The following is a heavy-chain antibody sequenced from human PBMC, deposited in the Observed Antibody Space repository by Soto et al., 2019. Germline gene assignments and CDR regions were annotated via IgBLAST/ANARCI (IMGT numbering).Heavy chain of an antibody. CDR1: GGSINSSSSY. CDR3: SVANSNWFDP. D-gene: IGHD5-12*01. Sequence: SETLSLTCTVSGGSINSSSSYWAWIRQPPGKGLEWIGNIFHSGSTYYNPSLESRVTISVDTSKNQFSLRLSSVTAADTAMYYCSVANSNWFDPWGQGTLVTVSS. J-gene: IGHJ5*02. V-gene: IGHV4-39*01. CDR2: IFHSGST.